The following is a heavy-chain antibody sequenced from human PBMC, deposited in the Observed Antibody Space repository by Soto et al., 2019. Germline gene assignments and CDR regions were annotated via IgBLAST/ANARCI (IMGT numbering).Heavy chain of an antibody. D-gene: IGHD3-3*01. Sequence: SETLSLTCTVSGGSISSSSYYWGWIRQPPGKGPEWIGSIYYSGSTYYNPSLKNRVTLSLDESKNEFSLNMDSVTAADTAIYYCVRSVILSGGSYKGLIRLHYFDTWGPGTLVT. J-gene: IGHJ4*02. CDR3: VRSVILSGGSYKGLIRLHYFDT. CDR2: IYYSGST. CDR1: GGSISSSSYY. V-gene: IGHV4-39*07.